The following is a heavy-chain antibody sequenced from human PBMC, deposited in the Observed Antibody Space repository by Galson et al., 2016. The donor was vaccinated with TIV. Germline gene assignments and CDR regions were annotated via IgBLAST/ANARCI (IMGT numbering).Heavy chain of an antibody. V-gene: IGHV6-1*01. CDR3: ARATPSVFGIITTLDS. CDR2: TFYRSKWYN. D-gene: IGHD3-3*01. CDR1: GDSVSSNGAA. Sequence: CAISGDSVSSNGAAWNWLRQSPSRGLEWLGRTFYRSKWYNDYAPSVKSRITINPDTSKNQFSLQLNSVTPEDTAVYYCARATPSVFGIITTLDSWGQGTAVTVSS. J-gene: IGHJ4*03.